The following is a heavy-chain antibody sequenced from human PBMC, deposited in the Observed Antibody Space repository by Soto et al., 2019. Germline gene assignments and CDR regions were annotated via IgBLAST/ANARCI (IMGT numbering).Heavy chain of an antibody. J-gene: IGHJ3*01. V-gene: IGHV4-34*01. Sequence: SETLSLTCAVYGGSFTDYYWTWIRQSPGKGLEWIGEINHRGTTNYNPSLKNRVTISLDTSKNQFSLKVNSVTAADTAVYFCARVRARLLSHAFDFWGQGTLVTVSS. CDR2: INHRGTT. CDR3: ARVRARLLSHAFDF. CDR1: GGSFTDYY. D-gene: IGHD3-16*02.